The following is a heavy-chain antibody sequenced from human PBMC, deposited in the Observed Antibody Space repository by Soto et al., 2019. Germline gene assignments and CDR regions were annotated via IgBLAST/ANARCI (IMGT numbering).Heavy chain of an antibody. J-gene: IGHJ6*02. D-gene: IGHD3-10*01. CDR2: IWYDGSNK. CDR3: ARDPLITMVRGVISFYGVDV. V-gene: IGHV3-33*01. CDR1: GFTFSSYG. Sequence: QVQLVESGGGVVQPGRSLRLSCAASGFTFSSYGMHWVRQAPGKGLEWVAVIWYDGSNKYYADSVKGRFTVSRDNSKNTLYLQMNSLRAEDTAVYYCARDPLITMVRGVISFYGVDVWGQGTTVTVSS.